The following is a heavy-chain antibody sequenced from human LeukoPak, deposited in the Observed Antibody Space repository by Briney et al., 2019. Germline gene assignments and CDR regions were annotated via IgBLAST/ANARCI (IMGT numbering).Heavy chain of an antibody. J-gene: IGHJ4*02. D-gene: IGHD1-1*01. CDR3: ARDSPLERHFDY. Sequence: GGSLRLSCAASGFTVSSNYMSWVRQAPGKGLEWVSFIYSGGSTYYADSVKGRFTISRDNSKNTLYLQMNSLRAEDTAVYYCARDSPLERHFDYWGQGTLVTVSS. V-gene: IGHV3-53*01. CDR2: IYSGGST. CDR1: GFTVSSNY.